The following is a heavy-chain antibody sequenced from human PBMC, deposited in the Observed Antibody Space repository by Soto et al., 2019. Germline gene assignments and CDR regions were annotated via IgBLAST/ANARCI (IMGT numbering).Heavy chain of an antibody. CDR2: ISGSGGST. CDR1: GFTFSSYA. J-gene: IGHJ4*02. V-gene: IGHV3-23*01. CDR3: AKDSGDYGDYADLDY. Sequence: EVQLLESGGGLVQPGGSLRLSCAASGFTFSSYAMSWVRQAPGKRLEWVSAISGSGGSTYYADSVKGRFTISRDNSKNTLYLQMNSLRAEDTAVYYCAKDSGDYGDYADLDYWGQGTLVTVSS. D-gene: IGHD4-17*01.